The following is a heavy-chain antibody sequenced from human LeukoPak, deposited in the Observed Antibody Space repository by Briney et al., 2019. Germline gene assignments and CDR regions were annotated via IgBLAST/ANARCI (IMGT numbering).Heavy chain of an antibody. V-gene: IGHV4-30-2*01. J-gene: IGHJ3*02. CDR1: GGSISSGGYS. CDR3: ARVGSTDAFDI. Sequence: PSQTLSLTCAVSGGSISSGGYSWSWIRQPPGKGLEWIGYIYHSGSTYYNPSLKCRVTRSVDRSKNQFSLKLSSVTAADTAVYYCARVGSTDAFDIWGQGTMVTVSS. D-gene: IGHD1-26*01. CDR2: IYHSGST.